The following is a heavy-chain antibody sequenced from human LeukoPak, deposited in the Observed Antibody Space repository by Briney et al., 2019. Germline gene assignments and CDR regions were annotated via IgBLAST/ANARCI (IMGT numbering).Heavy chain of an antibody. Sequence: SETLSLTCTVSGGSISSNYWSWIRQPPGKGLEWIGYIHYSWSRNYNPSLNSRVATSVDRSKNQFSLNLTAPTAADSAVYYCARGGIFHFDYWGQGTLVTVSS. D-gene: IGHD2-15*01. CDR2: IHYSWSR. J-gene: IGHJ4*02. CDR1: GGSISSNY. CDR3: ARGGIFHFDY. V-gene: IGHV4-59*01.